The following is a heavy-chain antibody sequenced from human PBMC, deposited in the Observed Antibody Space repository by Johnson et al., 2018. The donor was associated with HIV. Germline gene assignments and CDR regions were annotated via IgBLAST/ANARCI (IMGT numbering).Heavy chain of an antibody. V-gene: IGHV3-43*01. CDR2: ISWNGGRT. CDR3: ARAPLGYCSSSTCITDAFDV. D-gene: IGHD2-2*01. J-gene: IGHJ3*01. Sequence: QLVESGGVVVQPGGSLRLSCAASGFNFDDYTMHWVRQVPGKGLEWVSLISWNGGRTDYADSVKGRFTISRDNSKNTLYLQMNSLRAEDTAVYYCARAPLGYCSSSTCITDAFDVWGQGTMVTVSS. CDR1: GFNFDDYT.